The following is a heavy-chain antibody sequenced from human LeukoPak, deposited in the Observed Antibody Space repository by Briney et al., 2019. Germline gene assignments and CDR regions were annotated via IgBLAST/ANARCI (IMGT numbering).Heavy chain of an antibody. D-gene: IGHD1-14*01. V-gene: IGHV3-30*04. CDR3: VKDNPLDY. J-gene: IGHJ4*02. Sequence: QPGRSLRLSCAASGFTFSSYAMHWVRQAPGKGLEWVTIISFDGSNKYYADSVKGRFTISRDNSKNTLYLHINSLRAEDTAVYYCVKDNPLDYWGQGTLVIVSS. CDR2: ISFDGSNK. CDR1: GFTFSSYA.